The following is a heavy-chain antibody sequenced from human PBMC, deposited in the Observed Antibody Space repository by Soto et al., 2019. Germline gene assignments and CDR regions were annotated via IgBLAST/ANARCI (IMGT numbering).Heavy chain of an antibody. Sequence: QVQLHETGPGLVKPSETLPLTSPFSDGSNSSHHCTWIRQPPGKGLGWIGFISSSGSTIYPPSLRGRVSISLDTAKKHFSLNLSSVSAADTAVYYCARGAIVAVPWTPSSCRYYVDVWGKGTMVTVSS. CDR3: ARGAIVAVPWTPSSCRYYVDV. V-gene: IGHV4-59*11. CDR2: ISSSGST. D-gene: IGHD2-2*01. CDR1: DGSNSSHH. J-gene: IGHJ6*03.